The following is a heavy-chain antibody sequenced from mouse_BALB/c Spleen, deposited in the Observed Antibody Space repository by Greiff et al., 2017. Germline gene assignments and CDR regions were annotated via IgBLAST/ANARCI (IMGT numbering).Heavy chain of an antibody. D-gene: IGHD2-3*01. CDR3: ARGGDGYYYAMDY. CDR2: IYPGDGDT. V-gene: IGHV1-82*01. J-gene: IGHJ4*01. CDR1: GYAFSSSW. Sequence: QVQLKQSGPELVKPGASVKISCKASGYAFSSSWMNWVKQRPGQGLEWIGRIYPGDGDTNYNGKFKGKATLTADKSSSTAYMQLSSLTSVDSAVYFCARGGDGYYYAMDYWGQGTSVTVSS.